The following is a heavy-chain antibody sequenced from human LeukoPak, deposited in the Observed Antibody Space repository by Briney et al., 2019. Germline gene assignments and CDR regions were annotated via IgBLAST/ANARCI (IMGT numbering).Heavy chain of an antibody. CDR1: GFTFSSYA. D-gene: IGHD2-2*01. J-gene: IGHJ6*02. V-gene: IGHV3-23*01. Sequence: GSLRLSCAASGFTFSSYAMSWVHQAPGKGLEWVSAISGSGGSTYYADSVKGRFTISRDNSKNTLYLQMNSLRAEDTAVYYCAKDLHIVVVPAAIYYYYGMDVWGQGTTVTVSS. CDR2: ISGSGGST. CDR3: AKDLHIVVVPAAIYYYYGMDV.